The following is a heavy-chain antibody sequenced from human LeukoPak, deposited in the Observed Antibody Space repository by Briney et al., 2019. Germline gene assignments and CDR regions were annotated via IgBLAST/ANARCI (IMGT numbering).Heavy chain of an antibody. CDR2: INHSGYT. CDR1: GVPFSNYY. D-gene: IGHD6-19*01. CDR3: SRAVAGHPD. V-gene: IGHV4-34*01. J-gene: IGHJ4*02. Sequence: SETLSLTCGVSGVPFSNYYWSWIRQSPTQGLEWIGEINHSGYTNYNPSLKSRVTMSIDTSKNQFSLKLTSVTAADPGVYYCSRAVAGHPDWGQGTLVTVSS.